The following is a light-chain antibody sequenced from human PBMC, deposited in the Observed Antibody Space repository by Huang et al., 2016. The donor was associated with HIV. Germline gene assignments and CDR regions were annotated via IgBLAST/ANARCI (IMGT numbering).Light chain of an antibody. J-gene: IGKJ3*01. V-gene: IGKV3-15*01. CDR2: GAS. CDR1: QRVSSN. CDR3: QQYNNWPGFT. Sequence: EIVMTQSPATLSVSPGERATLSCRASQRVSSNLAWYQQKPGQAPRRLIYGASTRATGIPARFSGSGSGTEFTLTISSLQSEDFAVYYCQQYNNWPGFTFGPGTKVDIK.